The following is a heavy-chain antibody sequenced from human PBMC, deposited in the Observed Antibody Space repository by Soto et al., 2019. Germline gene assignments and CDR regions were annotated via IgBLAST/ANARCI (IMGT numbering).Heavy chain of an antibody. J-gene: IGHJ3*02. D-gene: IGHD3-22*01. V-gene: IGHV1-18*04. CDR2: ISAYNGNT. CDR3: ARFYDSSGYGDAFDI. Sequence: ASVKVSCKASGYTFTSYGISWVRQALGQGLEWMGWISAYNGNTNYAQKFQGRVTMTTDTSTSTAYMELRSLRSDDTAVYYCARFYDSSGYGDAFDIWGQGTMVTVSS. CDR1: GYTFTSYG.